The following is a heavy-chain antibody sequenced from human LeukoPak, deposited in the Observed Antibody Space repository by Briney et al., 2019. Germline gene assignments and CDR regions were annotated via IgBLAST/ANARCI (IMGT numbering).Heavy chain of an antibody. V-gene: IGHV4-30-4*08. J-gene: IGHJ3*02. CDR1: GGSISSGDYY. CDR2: IYYSGST. CDR3: ARGYCSSTSCYPANDAFDI. Sequence: SQTLSLTCTVSGGSISSGDYYWSWIRQPPGKGLEWIGYIYYSGSTYYNPSLKSRVTISVDTSKSQFSLKLSSVTAADTAVYYCARGYCSSTSCYPANDAFDIWGQGTTVTVSS. D-gene: IGHD2-2*01.